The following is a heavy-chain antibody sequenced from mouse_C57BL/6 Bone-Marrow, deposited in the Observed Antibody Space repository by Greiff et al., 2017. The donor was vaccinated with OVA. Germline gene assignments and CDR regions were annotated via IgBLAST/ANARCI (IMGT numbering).Heavy chain of an antibody. J-gene: IGHJ1*03. V-gene: IGHV6-6*01. D-gene: IGHD2-4*01. CDR1: GFTFSDAW. CDR2: IRNKANNHAT. CDR3: TLIYYDYDGNWYFDV. Sequence: EVKLMESGGGLVQPGGSMKLSCAASGFTFSDAWMDWVRQSPEKGLEWVAEIRNKANNHATYYAESVKGRFTISRDDSKSSVYLQMNSLRAEDTGIYYCTLIYYDYDGNWYFDVWGTGTTVTVSS.